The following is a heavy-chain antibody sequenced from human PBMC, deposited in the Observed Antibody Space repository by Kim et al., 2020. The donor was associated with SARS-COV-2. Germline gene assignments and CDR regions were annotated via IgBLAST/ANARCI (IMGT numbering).Heavy chain of an antibody. V-gene: IGHV3-23*01. CDR3: AKDWPQLRNFDGRGGFDF. J-gene: IGHJ4*02. CDR1: GYTLTDYG. Sequence: GGSLRLSCAASGYTLTDYGMSWVRQAAGKGLEWVSGISGSGVSTYHADSVKGRFIISRDNSKSTLNLQMNSLRVEDTAVYYCAKDWPQLRNFDGRGGFDFWGQGILVTVSS. D-gene: IGHD3-9*01. CDR2: ISGSGVST.